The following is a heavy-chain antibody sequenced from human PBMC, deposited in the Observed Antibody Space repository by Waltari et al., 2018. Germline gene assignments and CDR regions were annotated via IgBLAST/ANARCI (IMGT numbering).Heavy chain of an antibody. Sequence: QLQLLESGPGLVKPSETLSLTCTVSGDSVITSHYSWGWIRQPPGKGREWIGNIYYSGRSSYKPSLKSRVIISVDTSKNQFSVRLTSVTAADTAVFYCARLSPPMWVRGVKGGYYFDYWGPGTLVTVSS. V-gene: IGHV4-39*07. D-gene: IGHD3-10*01. J-gene: IGHJ4*02. CDR1: GDSVITSHYS. CDR3: ARLSPPMWVRGVKGGYYFDY. CDR2: IYYSGRS.